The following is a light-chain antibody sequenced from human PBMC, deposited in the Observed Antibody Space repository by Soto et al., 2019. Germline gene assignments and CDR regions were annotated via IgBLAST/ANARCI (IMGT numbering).Light chain of an antibody. V-gene: IGKV1-5*01. CDR1: QSISSW. CDR2: AAS. Sequence: IQMTQSPSTLSSSLGERFTLTCRASQSISSWLAWYQQEPGKAPRLLIYAASTLQSGVPSRFSGSGSGTDFTLTISCLQSEDFATYYCQQYYSYSLTFGQGTKVDIK. CDR3: QQYYSYSLT. J-gene: IGKJ1*01.